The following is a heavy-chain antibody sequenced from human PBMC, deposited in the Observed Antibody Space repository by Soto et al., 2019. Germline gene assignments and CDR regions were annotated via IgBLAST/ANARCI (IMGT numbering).Heavy chain of an antibody. CDR2: IYHSGST. V-gene: IGHV4-38-2*01. J-gene: IGHJ5*02. Sequence: SETLSLTCAVSGYSISSGYYWGWIRQPPGKGLEWIGSIYHSGSTYYNPSLKSRVTISVDTSENQFSLKLSSVTAADTAVYYCARVQTTVVFNWFDPWGQGTLVTVSS. CDR1: GYSISSGYY. CDR3: ARVQTTVVFNWFDP. D-gene: IGHD4-17*01.